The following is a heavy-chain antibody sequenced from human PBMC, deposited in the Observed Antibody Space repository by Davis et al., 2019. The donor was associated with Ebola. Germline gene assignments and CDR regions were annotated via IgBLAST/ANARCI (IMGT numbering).Heavy chain of an antibody. V-gene: IGHV3-9*01. Sequence: SLKISCAASGFTFDDYAMHWVRQAPGKGLEWVSGISWNSGSIGYADSVKGRFTISRDNAKNSLYLQMNNLRAEDTAVYYCAREEMATLYWGQGTLVTVSS. CDR2: ISWNSGSI. CDR3: AREEMATLY. CDR1: GFTFDDYA. J-gene: IGHJ4*02. D-gene: IGHD5-24*01.